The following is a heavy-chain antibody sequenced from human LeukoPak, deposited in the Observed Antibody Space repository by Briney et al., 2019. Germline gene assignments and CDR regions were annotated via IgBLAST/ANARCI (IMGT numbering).Heavy chain of an antibody. CDR1: GFSFSTYA. CDR3: ARGYGDYGAEYFQH. D-gene: IGHD4-17*01. V-gene: IGHV3-64*01. CDR2: IDSIGTDT. Sequence: GGSLRLSCAASGFSFSTYAIHWVRQAPGKGLEYVSGIDSIGTDTYYANAVKGRFIISRDNSKSTVYLQMGSLRAEDTAVYYCARGYGDYGAEYFQHWGQGTLVTVSS. J-gene: IGHJ1*01.